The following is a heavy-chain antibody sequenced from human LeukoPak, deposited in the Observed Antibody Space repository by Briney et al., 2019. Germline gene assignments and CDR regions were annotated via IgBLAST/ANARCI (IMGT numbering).Heavy chain of an antibody. CDR2: ISGSGGST. Sequence: GGSLRLSCAASGFTFSGYAVSWVRQAPGKGLEWVSSISGSGGSTYSADSVKGRFTISRDNSKNTLYLQMNSLRAEDTALYYCAKDRSCTNDICHGDFDYWGQGTLVTVSS. CDR3: AKDRSCTNDICHGDFDY. J-gene: IGHJ4*02. D-gene: IGHD2-8*01. CDR1: GFTFSGYA. V-gene: IGHV3-23*01.